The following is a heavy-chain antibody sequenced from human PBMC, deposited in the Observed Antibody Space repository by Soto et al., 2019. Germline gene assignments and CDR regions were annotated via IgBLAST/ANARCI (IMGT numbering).Heavy chain of an antibody. V-gene: IGHV3-21*01. J-gene: IGHJ4*02. CDR1: GFTFTRYS. CDR2: ISSTTNYI. Sequence: EVQLVESGGGLVKPGGSLRLSCAASGFTFTRYSMNWVRQAPGKGLEWVSSISSTTNYIYYAESMKGRFTVSRDNAKNSVYLDMNSLSAEDTAVYYWARESEDLTSNFDYWGQGTLVTVSS. CDR3: ARESEDLTSNFDY.